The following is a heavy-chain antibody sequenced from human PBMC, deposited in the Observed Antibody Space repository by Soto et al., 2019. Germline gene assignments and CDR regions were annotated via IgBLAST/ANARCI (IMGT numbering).Heavy chain of an antibody. J-gene: IGHJ5*02. Sequence: ASVKVSCKASGYTFTSYYMHWVRQAPGQGLEWMGGFDPEEGETMYARKFQGRVTMTEDTSTDTAYMELSSLRSEDTAVYYCATGPTSLTMVRGVIPFDPWGQGTLVTVSS. D-gene: IGHD3-10*01. V-gene: IGHV1-24*01. CDR3: ATGPTSLTMVRGVIPFDP. CDR2: FDPEEGET. CDR1: GYTFTSYY.